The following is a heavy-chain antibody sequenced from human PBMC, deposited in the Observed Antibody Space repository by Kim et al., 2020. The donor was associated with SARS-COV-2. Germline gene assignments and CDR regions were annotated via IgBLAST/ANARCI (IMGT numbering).Heavy chain of an antibody. CDR3: AGLGGGPEDY. J-gene: IGHJ4*02. CDR2: IYYSGST. Sequence: SETLSLTCTVSGGSISSYYWSWIRQPPGKGLEWIGYIYYSGSTNYNPPLKSRVTISVDTSKNQFSLKLSSVTAADTAVYYCAGLGGGPEDYWGQGTLVTVSS. CDR1: GGSISSYY. V-gene: IGHV4-59*08. D-gene: IGHD3-16*01.